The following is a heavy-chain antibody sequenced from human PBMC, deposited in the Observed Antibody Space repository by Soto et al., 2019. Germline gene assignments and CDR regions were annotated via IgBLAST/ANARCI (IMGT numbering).Heavy chain of an antibody. CDR2: ISYDGSNK. V-gene: IGHV3-30*18. Sequence: QVQLVESGGGVVQPGRSLRLSCAASGFTFSSYGMHWVRQAPGKGLEWVAVISYDGSNKYYADSVKGRFTISRDNSNNTLYLQMNSLRAEDTAVYYCAKDLGAVTTPNYYGMDVWGQGTTVTVSS. J-gene: IGHJ6*02. D-gene: IGHD4-17*01. CDR3: AKDLGAVTTPNYYGMDV. CDR1: GFTFSSYG.